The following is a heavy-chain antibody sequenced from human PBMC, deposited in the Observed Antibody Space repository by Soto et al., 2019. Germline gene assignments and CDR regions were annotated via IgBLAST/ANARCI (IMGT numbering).Heavy chain of an antibody. CDR1: GYSFTSYW. V-gene: IGHV5-10-1*01. Sequence: PGESLKISCKGSGYSFTSYWISWVRQMPGKGLEWMGRIDPSDSYTNYSPSFQGHVTISADKSISTAYLQWSSLKASDTAMYYCARRSIAARPAYYYGMDVWGQGTTVTAP. J-gene: IGHJ6*02. CDR2: IDPSDSYT. CDR3: ARRSIAARPAYYYGMDV. D-gene: IGHD6-6*01.